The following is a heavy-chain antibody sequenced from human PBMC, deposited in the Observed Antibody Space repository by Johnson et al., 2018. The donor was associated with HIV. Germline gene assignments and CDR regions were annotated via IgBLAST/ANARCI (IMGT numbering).Heavy chain of an antibody. J-gene: IGHJ3*02. D-gene: IGHD6-19*01. CDR3: ARDAVISSGWYNVDAFDI. CDR1: GFTFSSYG. V-gene: IGHV3-30*02. Sequence: QVQLVESGGGVVQPGGSLRLSCAASGFTFSSYGMHWVRQAPGKGLEWVAFIRYDGSNKYYADSVKGRFTISRDNSKNTLYLQMNSLRAEDTAVYYCARDAVISSGWYNVDAFDIWGQGTMVTVSS. CDR2: IRYDGSNK.